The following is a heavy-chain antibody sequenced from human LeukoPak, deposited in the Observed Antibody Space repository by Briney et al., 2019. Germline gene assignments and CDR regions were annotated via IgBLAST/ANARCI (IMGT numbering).Heavy chain of an antibody. D-gene: IGHD3-3*01. CDR2: ISLNSTYI. V-gene: IGHV3-21*01. CDR3: TRDVFGRSGAFDI. J-gene: IGHJ3*02. Sequence: PGGSLRLSCAASGFTFSTYAMHWVRQAPGKGLEWVSSISLNSTYIHYADSVKGRFTISRDDSNNSLYLQMNSLRGDDTALYYCTRDVFGRSGAFDIWGQGTMVTVSS. CDR1: GFTFSTYA.